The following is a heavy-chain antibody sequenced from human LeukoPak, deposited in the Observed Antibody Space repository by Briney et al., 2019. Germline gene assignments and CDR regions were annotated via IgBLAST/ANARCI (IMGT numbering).Heavy chain of an antibody. D-gene: IGHD2-2*01. CDR1: GFTFSSYA. CDR2: ISYDGSNK. J-gene: IGHJ3*02. CDR3: ARRDQLQAFDI. V-gene: IGHV3-30*04. Sequence: GGSLRLSCAASGFTFSSYAMHWVRQAPGKGLEWVAVISYDGSNKYYADSVKGRFTISRNNAKNSLDPQMNSLRVDDTAVYYCARRDQLQAFDIWGQGTMVTVSS.